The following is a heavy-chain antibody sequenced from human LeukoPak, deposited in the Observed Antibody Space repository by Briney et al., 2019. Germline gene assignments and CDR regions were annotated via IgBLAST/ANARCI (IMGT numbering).Heavy chain of an antibody. CDR3: ARSVEGYCSGGSCYSYYYYMDV. Sequence: PSETLSLTCTVSGGSISSYYWSWIRQPPGKGLEWIGYIYYSGSTNYNSSFKSRVTISIDTSKNQFSLKLSSVTAADTAVYYCARSVEGYCSGGSCYSYYYYMDVWGKGTTVTVSS. V-gene: IGHV4-59*01. J-gene: IGHJ6*03. D-gene: IGHD2-15*01. CDR1: GGSISSYY. CDR2: IYYSGST.